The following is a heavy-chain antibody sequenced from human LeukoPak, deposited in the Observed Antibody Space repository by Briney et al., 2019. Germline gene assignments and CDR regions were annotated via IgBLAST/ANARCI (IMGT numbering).Heavy chain of an antibody. D-gene: IGHD3-16*01. CDR2: ISDSGGRT. J-gene: IGHJ6*03. CDR3: ARDGGLSFFSYMGV. CDR1: TFAFSKYA. Sequence: GGSLRLSCAASTFAFSKYAMSWVRQAPGKGLEWVSAISDSGGRTKYADSVKGRFIISRDNSKNTLYLQMESLRAEDTALYYCARDGGLSFFSYMGVWGIGTTVTVSS. V-gene: IGHV3-23*01.